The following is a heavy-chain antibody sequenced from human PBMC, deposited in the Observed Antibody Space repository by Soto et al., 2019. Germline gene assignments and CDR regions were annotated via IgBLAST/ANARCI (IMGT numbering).Heavy chain of an antibody. CDR1: GFTFSTHA. Sequence: EVQLLESGGGLVQPGGSLRLSCVASGFTFSTHAMSWVRQAPGKGLEWVSSFSGSGGNTYYADSVKGRLTISRDDSKNTLYLQINSLRGEDTAVYYCAKDPPWTVGPLAMDVWGQGTTVTVSS. CDR2: FSGSGGNT. J-gene: IGHJ6*02. D-gene: IGHD2-2*01. V-gene: IGHV3-23*01. CDR3: AKDPPWTVGPLAMDV.